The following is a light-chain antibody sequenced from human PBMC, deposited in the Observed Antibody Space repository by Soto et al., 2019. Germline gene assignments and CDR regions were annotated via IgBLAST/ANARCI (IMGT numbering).Light chain of an antibody. CDR1: QSISSW. V-gene: IGKV1-5*01. Sequence: DIQMTQSPSTLPASVGDIVTITCRASQSISSWLAWYQQKPGKAPNLLIYDASTLETGVPSRFSGSGSGTEFTLTISSLQPDDFATYYCQQYNTYWTFGRGTKVDIK. CDR3: QQYNTYWT. J-gene: IGKJ1*01. CDR2: DAS.